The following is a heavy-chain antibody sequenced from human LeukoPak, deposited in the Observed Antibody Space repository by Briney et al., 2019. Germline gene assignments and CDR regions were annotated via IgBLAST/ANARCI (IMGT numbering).Heavy chain of an antibody. Sequence: GGSLRLSCAASGFTFSSYWMHWVRQAPGKGLVWVSGTNTDGSSTMYADSVKGRFTIARDNAKNTLYLQMNSLRAEDTAVYYCYGANAEHWGQGTLVAVSS. V-gene: IGHV3-74*03. CDR1: GFTFSSYW. CDR3: YGANAEH. D-gene: IGHD4-23*01. CDR2: TNTDGSST. J-gene: IGHJ1*01.